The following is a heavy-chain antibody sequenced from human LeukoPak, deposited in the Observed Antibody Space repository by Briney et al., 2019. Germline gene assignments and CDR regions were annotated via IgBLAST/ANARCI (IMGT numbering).Heavy chain of an antibody. Sequence: GESLKISCKASGYKFTSYWVGWIRQMPGKGLGWIRVIYASASDTSYRPSFQGPVTLSADKSLSTAYLPWSSLRASDTAVYYCAKGDGEFESWGRGTLVTVSS. J-gene: IGHJ4*02. CDR2: IYASASDT. V-gene: IGHV5-51*01. D-gene: IGHD3-10*01. CDR1: GYKFTSYW. CDR3: AKGDGEFES.